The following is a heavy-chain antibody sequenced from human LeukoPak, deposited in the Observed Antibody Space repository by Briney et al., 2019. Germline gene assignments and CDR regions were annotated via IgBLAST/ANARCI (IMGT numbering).Heavy chain of an antibody. CDR2: IISDGSTT. J-gene: IGHJ4*02. V-gene: IGHV3-74*01. Sequence: PGGSLRLSCAASRFIFSDYAMHWVRQAPGKGLVWVSRIISDGSTTDYADSVKGRFTISRDNAKNTLYLQMNSLRAEDTAVYYCARGARKGDDYGGFFDYWGQGTLVTVSS. CDR1: RFIFSDYA. CDR3: ARGARKGDDYGGFFDY. D-gene: IGHD4-23*01.